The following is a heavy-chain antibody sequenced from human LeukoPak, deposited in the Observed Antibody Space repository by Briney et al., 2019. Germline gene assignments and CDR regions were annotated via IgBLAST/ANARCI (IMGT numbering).Heavy chain of an antibody. CDR2: INHSGST. J-gene: IGHJ4*02. D-gene: IGHD3-16*02. V-gene: IGHV4-34*01. CDR1: GGSFSGYY. CDR3: ARDRSGYHDRYLDY. Sequence: SETLSLTCAVYGGSFSGYYWSWIRQPPGKGLEWIGEINHSGSTYYNPSLKSRVTISVDTSKNQFSLKLSSVTAADTAMYYCARDRSGYHDRYLDYWGQGTLVTVSS.